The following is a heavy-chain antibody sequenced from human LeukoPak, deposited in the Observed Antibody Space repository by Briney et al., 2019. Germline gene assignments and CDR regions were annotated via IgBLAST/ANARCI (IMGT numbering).Heavy chain of an antibody. D-gene: IGHD3-22*01. CDR1: GGSFSGYY. V-gene: IGHV4-34*01. Sequence: PSETLSLTCAVYGGSFSGYYWSWIRQPPGKGLEWIGEINHSGSTNYNPSLKSRVTISEDTSKNQFSLKLSSVTAADTAVYYCARGHYYYDSSGYHEWRGYAFDIWGQGTMVTVSS. J-gene: IGHJ3*02. CDR2: INHSGST. CDR3: ARGHYYYDSSGYHEWRGYAFDI.